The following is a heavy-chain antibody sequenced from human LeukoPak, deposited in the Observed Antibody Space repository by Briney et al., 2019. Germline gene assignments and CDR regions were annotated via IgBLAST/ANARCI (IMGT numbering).Heavy chain of an antibody. CDR1: GFTFSSYA. V-gene: IGHV3-30*04. J-gene: IGHJ4*02. CDR3: ARGMSGSYYYLDY. CDR2: ISYDGSNK. D-gene: IGHD1-26*01. Sequence: GGSLRFSCAASGFTFSSYAMHWVRQAPGKGLEWVAVISYDGSNKYYADSVKGRFTISRDNSKNTLYLQMNSLRAEDTAVYYCARGMSGSYYYLDYWGQGTLVTVSS.